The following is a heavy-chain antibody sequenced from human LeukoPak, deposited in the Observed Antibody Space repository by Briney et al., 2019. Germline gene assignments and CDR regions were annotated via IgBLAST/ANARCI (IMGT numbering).Heavy chain of an antibody. J-gene: IGHJ4*02. CDR1: GFTFSSYG. Sequence: VGSLRLSCAASGFTFSSYGLSWVRQAPGKGLEWVSTISGSGTNTYYADSVKGRFTISRDNSKNTLYLQINTLRAEDTAVYYCAKDSRYAYRWDYDYWGQGTLVTVSS. V-gene: IGHV3-23*01. CDR2: ISGSGTNT. D-gene: IGHD3-16*01. CDR3: AKDSRYAYRWDYDY.